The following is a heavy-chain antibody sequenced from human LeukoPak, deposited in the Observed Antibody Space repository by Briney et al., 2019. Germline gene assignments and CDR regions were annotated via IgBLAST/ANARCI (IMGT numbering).Heavy chain of an antibody. Sequence: PGGSLRLSCTTSGFNFDDYAMTWVRQAPGKGLEWVGFIRNKAYGGTTEYAASVKGRFTISRDDSKSIAYLQMNSLKTEDTAVYYCTRTGYSDSSGYYFDYWGQGTLVTVSS. CDR1: GFNFDDYA. CDR2: IRNKAYGGTT. V-gene: IGHV3-49*04. CDR3: TRTGYSDSSGYYFDY. J-gene: IGHJ4*02. D-gene: IGHD3-22*01.